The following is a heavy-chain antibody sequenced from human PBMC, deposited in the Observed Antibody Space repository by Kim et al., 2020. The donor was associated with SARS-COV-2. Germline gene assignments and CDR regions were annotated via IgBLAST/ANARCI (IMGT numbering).Heavy chain of an antibody. Sequence: GGSLRLSCTASEFSFSSYWMSWVRQAPGRGLEWVANINKDGGTKYHADSVKGRFTISRDNAKNILYLQMNSLGGEDTAVYYCAREIPGGASYFDYWGQGSLLTVST. D-gene: IGHD3-16*01. V-gene: IGHV3-7*01. CDR3: AREIPGGASYFDY. CDR2: INKDGGTK. J-gene: IGHJ4*02. CDR1: EFSFSSYW.